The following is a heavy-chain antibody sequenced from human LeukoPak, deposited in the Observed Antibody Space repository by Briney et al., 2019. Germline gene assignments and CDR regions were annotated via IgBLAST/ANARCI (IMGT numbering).Heavy chain of an antibody. D-gene: IGHD3-10*01. CDR1: GFTFSSYW. J-gene: IGHJ4*02. CDR2: INHSGST. Sequence: GSLRLSCAASGFTFSSYWMSWIRQPPGKGLEWIGEINHSGSTNYNPSLKSRVTISVDTSKDQFSLKLSSVTAADTAVYYCARGSYRYYYGSGSLDYWGQGTLVTVSS. V-gene: IGHV4-34*01. CDR3: ARGSYRYYYGSGSLDY.